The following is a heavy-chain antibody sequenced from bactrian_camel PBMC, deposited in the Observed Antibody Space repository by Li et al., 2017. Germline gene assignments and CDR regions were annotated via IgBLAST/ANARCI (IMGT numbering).Heavy chain of an antibody. CDR2: LGTGGGTT. CDR1: GYIYSRHC. D-gene: IGHD2*01. V-gene: IGHV3S1*01. J-gene: IGHJ4*01. Sequence: QVQLVESGGGSVQAGGSLRHSCAASGYIYSRHCMGWFRQAPGKGREGVAVLGTGGGTTTYNDSVKGRFTISQDDAKSTVYLQMNSLKPEDTAMYYCAADRTCSGGRSTYWGQGTQVTVS. CDR3: AADRTCSGGRSTY.